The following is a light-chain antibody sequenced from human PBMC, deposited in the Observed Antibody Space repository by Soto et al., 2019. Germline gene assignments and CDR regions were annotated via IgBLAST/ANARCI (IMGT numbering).Light chain of an antibody. Sequence: EIVMTQSPATLSVSPGERATLSCRASQSVSSNLAWYQQKPGQTPKLLIYVASTRATGIPARFSGSGSGTEFTLTISSLQSEDFATYYCLQDYNYVVFGPGTKVDIK. CDR2: VAS. CDR1: QSVSSN. J-gene: IGKJ3*01. CDR3: LQDYNYVV. V-gene: IGKV3-15*01.